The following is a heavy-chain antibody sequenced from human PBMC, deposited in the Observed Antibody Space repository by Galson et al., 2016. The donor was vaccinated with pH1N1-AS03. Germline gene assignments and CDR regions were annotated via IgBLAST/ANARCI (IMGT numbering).Heavy chain of an antibody. D-gene: IGHD2-15*01. Sequence: SVKVSCKASGYIFTGFYVHWVRQAPGQGLEWMGWINTDSGVTNYAQKFEAWVTMTRDTSVSTAYMELYGLKSDDTAVYYCARDQGFMVTASTRFDSWGQGTLVTVSS. J-gene: IGHJ4*02. CDR3: ARDQGFMVTASTRFDS. CDR1: GYIFTGFY. CDR2: INTDSGVT. V-gene: IGHV1-2*04.